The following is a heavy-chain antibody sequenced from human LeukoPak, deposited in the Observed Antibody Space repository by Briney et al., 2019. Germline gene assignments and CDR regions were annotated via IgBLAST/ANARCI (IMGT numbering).Heavy chain of an antibody. D-gene: IGHD3-10*01. CDR3: ARDGNPSTLLWFGELFFDY. Sequence: GGSLRLSCAASRLTFSSYAMHWVRQAPGKGLEYVSAISSNGGSTYYANSVKGRFTISRDNSKNTLYLQMGSLRAEDMAVYYCARDGNPSTLLWFGELFFDYWGQGTLVTVSS. J-gene: IGHJ4*02. CDR2: ISSNGGST. V-gene: IGHV3-64*01. CDR1: RLTFSSYA.